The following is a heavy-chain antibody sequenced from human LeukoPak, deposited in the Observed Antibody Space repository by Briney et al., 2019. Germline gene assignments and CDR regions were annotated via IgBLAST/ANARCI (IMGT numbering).Heavy chain of an antibody. J-gene: IGHJ4*02. CDR3: ASSDSSGYYWVGYFDY. CDR1: GFTFSDYY. Sequence: GGSLRLSSAASGFTFSDYYMSWIRQAPGKGLEWVSYISSSGSTIYYADSVKGRFTISRDNAKNSLYLQMNSLRAEDTAVYYCASSDSSGYYWVGYFDYWGQGTLVTVSS. V-gene: IGHV3-11*01. D-gene: IGHD3-22*01. CDR2: ISSSGSTI.